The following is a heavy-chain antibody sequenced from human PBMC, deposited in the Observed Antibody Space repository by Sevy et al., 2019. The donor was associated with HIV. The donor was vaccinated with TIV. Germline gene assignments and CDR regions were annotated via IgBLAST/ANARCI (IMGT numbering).Heavy chain of an antibody. CDR2: ISSNGGST. D-gene: IGHD3-10*01. Sequence: RGSLRLSCSASGFTFSSYAMHWVRQAPGKGLEYVSAISSNGGSTYHADSVKGRFTISRDNSKNTLYLQMSSLRAEDTAVYYCVKSAYYYGSGSYGALMDVWGQGTTVTVSS. CDR3: VKSAYYYGSGSYGALMDV. J-gene: IGHJ6*02. V-gene: IGHV3-64D*06. CDR1: GFTFSSYA.